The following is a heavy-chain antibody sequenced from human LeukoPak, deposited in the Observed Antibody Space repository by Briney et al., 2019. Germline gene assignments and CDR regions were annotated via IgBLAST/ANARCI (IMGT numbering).Heavy chain of an antibody. CDR1: GGSIGSSSYY. D-gene: IGHD2-2*01. CDR3: ARLRYCSSTSCYFWFDP. Sequence: SETLSLTCTVSGGSIGSSSYYWGWIRRPPGKGLEWIGSIYYSGSTYYNPSLKSRVTISVGTSKNQFSLKLSSVTAADTAVYYCARLRYCSSTSCYFWFDPWGQGTLVTVSS. V-gene: IGHV4-39*01. CDR2: IYYSGST. J-gene: IGHJ5*02.